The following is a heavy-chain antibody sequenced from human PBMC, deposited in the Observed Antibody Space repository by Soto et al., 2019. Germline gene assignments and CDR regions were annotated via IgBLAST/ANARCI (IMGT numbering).Heavy chain of an antibody. CDR2: IVVGSGNT. Sequence: GASVKVSCKASGFTFTNSAVQWVRQARGQRLEWIGWIVVGSGNTIYAQKFQQRVTITRDMSTSTAYMELSSLRSEDTAVYYCASEYCSSTSCDLNYYGMDVWGQGTTVTVSS. D-gene: IGHD2-2*01. J-gene: IGHJ6*02. CDR1: GFTFTNSA. CDR3: ASEYCSSTSCDLNYYGMDV. V-gene: IGHV1-58*01.